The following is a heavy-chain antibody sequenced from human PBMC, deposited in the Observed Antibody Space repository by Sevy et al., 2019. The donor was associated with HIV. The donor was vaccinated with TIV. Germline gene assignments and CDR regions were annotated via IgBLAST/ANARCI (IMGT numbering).Heavy chain of an antibody. D-gene: IGHD3-10*01. CDR3: AKDYYYGSGSYYNAGYFDY. J-gene: IGHJ4*02. Sequence: GGSLRLSCAASGFTFSSYGMHWVRQAPGKGLEWVAVISYDGSNKYYADSVKGRFTISRDNSKNTLYLQMNSLRAEDTALYYCAKDYYYGSGSYYNAGYFDYWGQGTLVTVSS. V-gene: IGHV3-30*18. CDR2: ISYDGSNK. CDR1: GFTFSSYG.